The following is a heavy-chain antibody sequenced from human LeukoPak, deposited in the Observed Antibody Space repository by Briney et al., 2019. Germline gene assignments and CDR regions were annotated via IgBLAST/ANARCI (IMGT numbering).Heavy chain of an antibody. CDR3: ATSGHPYNENDEGWFDP. J-gene: IGHJ5*02. CDR1: GGSISSYY. V-gene: IGHV4-59*01. Sequence: SETLSLTCTVSGGSISSYYWSWIRQPPGKGLEWIGYIYYSGSTNYNPSLKSRVTISVDTSKNQFSLKLSSVTAADTAVYYCATSGHPYNENDEGWFDPWGRGTLVTVAS. CDR2: IYYSGST. D-gene: IGHD1-1*01.